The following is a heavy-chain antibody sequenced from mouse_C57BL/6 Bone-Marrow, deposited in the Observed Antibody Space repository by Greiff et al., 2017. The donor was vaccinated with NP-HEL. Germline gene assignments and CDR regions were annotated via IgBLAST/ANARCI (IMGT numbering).Heavy chain of an antibody. Sequence: EVMLVESGGGLVQPGGSLKLSCAASGFTFSDYYMYWVRQTPEKRLEWVAYISNGGGSTYYPDTVKGRFTISRDNAKNTLYLQMSRLKSEDTAMYYCARPGYYGLDYWGQGTTLTVSS. V-gene: IGHV5-12*01. D-gene: IGHD1-1*01. J-gene: IGHJ2*01. CDR1: GFTFSDYY. CDR2: ISNGGGST. CDR3: ARPGYYGLDY.